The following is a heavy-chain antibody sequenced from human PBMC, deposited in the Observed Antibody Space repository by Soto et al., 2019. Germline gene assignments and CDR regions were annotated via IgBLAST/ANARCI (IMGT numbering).Heavy chain of an antibody. J-gene: IGHJ6*03. CDR1: GYTFTSND. CDR2: MNPNSGNT. Sequence: ASVKVSCKASGYTFTSNDINWGRQATGQGLEWMGWMNPNSGNTGYAQKFQGRVTMTGNTSISTAYMELSSLRSEDTAVYYCARVGDIVVVPAAYDYYYYYMDVWGKGTTVTVSS. D-gene: IGHD2-2*01. V-gene: IGHV1-8*01. CDR3: ARVGDIVVVPAAYDYYYYYMDV.